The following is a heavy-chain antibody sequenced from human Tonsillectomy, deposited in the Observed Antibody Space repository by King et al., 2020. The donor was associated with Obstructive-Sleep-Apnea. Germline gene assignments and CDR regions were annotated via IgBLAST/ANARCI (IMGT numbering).Heavy chain of an antibody. CDR1: VGSIRSYY. D-gene: IGHD2-21*02. Sequence: QLQESGPGLVKPSETLSLTCTVSVGSIRSYYWCWIRQPPGKGLEWIGYIYYRGSTNSNPSLKRRVTISVDTSKNQFSLKLSSVTAADTAVYYCASAPCGGDCYGFDYWGQGTLVTVSS. CDR2: IYYRGST. CDR3: ASAPCGGDCYGFDY. J-gene: IGHJ4*02. V-gene: IGHV4-59*01.